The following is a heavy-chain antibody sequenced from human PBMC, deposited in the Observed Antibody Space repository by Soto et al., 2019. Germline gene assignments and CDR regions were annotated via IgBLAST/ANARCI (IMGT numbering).Heavy chain of an antibody. J-gene: IGHJ4*02. Sequence: QVQLVQSGTEVKKPGASVKVSCKASGYTFLDFYIHWVRQAPGQGLEWMGFINPSGGGTTYAQQCQGSITMTRDTSTSTVYMELISLRSEDTAIYYCARDKPFAAGYWGQGTLVT. V-gene: IGHV1-46*01. CDR1: GYTFLDFY. CDR2: INPSGGGT. CDR3: ARDKPFAAGY. D-gene: IGHD2-15*01.